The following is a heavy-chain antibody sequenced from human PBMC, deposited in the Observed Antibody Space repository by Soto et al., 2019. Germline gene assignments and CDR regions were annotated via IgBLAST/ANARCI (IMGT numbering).Heavy chain of an antibody. CDR2: FIPMYDSA. Sequence: QVQLVQSGAELKKPGSSVNVSCAASGGTFKTYTINWVRQAPGQGLEWIGQFIPMYDSANYAQRFQGRVTISADKSTNIAYMELSGLRSEDTALYYCATWRTYSGSYCFDYWGQGTLVSVSS. CDR3: ATWRTYSGSYCFDY. J-gene: IGHJ4*02. V-gene: IGHV1-69*06. CDR1: GGTFKTYT. D-gene: IGHD1-26*01.